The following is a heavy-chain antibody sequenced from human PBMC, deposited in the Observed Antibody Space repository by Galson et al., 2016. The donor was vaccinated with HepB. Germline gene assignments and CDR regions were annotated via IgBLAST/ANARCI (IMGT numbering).Heavy chain of an antibody. CDR1: GYSFNGHY. V-gene: IGHV1-2*02. Sequence: SVKVSCKASGYSFNGHYLYWVRQAPGQGLEWMGWINPNNGGTKYVQKFQGRVSMTRDTSLNTIYIELSTLTSDATAVYYGARDGRYGSSWPGWFDAWGQGTQVTVFS. J-gene: IGHJ5*02. D-gene: IGHD6-19*01. CDR2: INPNNGGT. CDR3: ARDGRYGSSWPGWFDA.